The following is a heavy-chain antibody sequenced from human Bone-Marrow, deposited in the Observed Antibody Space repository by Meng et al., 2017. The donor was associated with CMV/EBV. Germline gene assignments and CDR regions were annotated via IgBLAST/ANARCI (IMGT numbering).Heavy chain of an antibody. J-gene: IGHJ5*02. CDR1: VGIYSSYP. D-gene: IGHD2-2*01. CDR2: INPNRGGT. V-gene: IGHV1-2*02. CDR3: GRDPFYCPTTTCHTYNWFDP. Sequence: SVKVSLQASVGIYSSYPISWVRQAPGQGLEWMGWINPNRGGTDYAQKFQGRVTMTRDTSISTAYMELRRLRSDDTAVYYCGRDPFYCPTTTCHTYNWFDPWGQGTLVTVSS.